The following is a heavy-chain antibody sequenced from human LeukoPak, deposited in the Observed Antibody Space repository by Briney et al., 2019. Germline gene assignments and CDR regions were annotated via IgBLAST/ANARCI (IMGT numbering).Heavy chain of an antibody. CDR1: GFTFSSYA. CDR3: ARDPYRVQPRSGIDY. CDR2: ISYDGSNK. V-gene: IGHV3-30-3*01. J-gene: IGHJ4*02. Sequence: GGSLRLSCAASGFTFSSYAMHWVRQAPGKGLEWVAVISYDGSNKYYADSVKGRLTISRDNSKNTLYLQMNSLRAEDTAVYYCARDPYRVQPRSGIDYWGQGALVTVSS. D-gene: IGHD1-1*01.